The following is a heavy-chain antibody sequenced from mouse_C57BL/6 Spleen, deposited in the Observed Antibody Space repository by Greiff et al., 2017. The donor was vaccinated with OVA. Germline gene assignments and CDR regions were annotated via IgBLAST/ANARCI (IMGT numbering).Heavy chain of an antibody. CDR3: ARDGDY. V-gene: IGHV1-69*01. J-gene: IGHJ2*01. CDR1: GYTFTSYW. Sequence: QVQLQQPGAELVMPGASVKLSCKASGYTFTSYWMHWVKQRPGQGLEWIGEIDPSDSYTNYNQKLKGKSTLTVDKSSSTAYMQLSSLTSEDSAVYYCARDGDYWGQGTTLTVSS. D-gene: IGHD1-2*01. CDR2: IDPSDSYT.